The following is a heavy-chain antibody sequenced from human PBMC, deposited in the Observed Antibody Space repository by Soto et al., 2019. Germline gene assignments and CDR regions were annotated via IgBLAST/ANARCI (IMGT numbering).Heavy chain of an antibody. V-gene: IGHV4-31*03. CDR1: GCSISSGGYY. CDR2: IYYSGST. D-gene: IGHD1-1*01. Sequence: PSETLSLTCTVSGCSISSGGYYWSWIRQHPGKGLEWIGYIYYSGSTYYNPSLKSRVTISVDTSKNQFSLKLSSVTAADTAVYYCARDRGVSGYRYYFDYWGQGTLVTVSS. J-gene: IGHJ4*02. CDR3: ARDRGVSGYRYYFDY.